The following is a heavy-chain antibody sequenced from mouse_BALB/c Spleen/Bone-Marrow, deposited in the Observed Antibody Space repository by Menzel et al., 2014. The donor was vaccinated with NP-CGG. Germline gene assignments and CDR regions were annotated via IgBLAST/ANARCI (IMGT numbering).Heavy chain of an antibody. CDR1: GFNLKDTY. Sequence: EVHLQQSGAALVKPGASVKLSCTASGFNLKDTYMHWVKQRPEQGLEWIGRIVPANGNTKYDSKFQGKASITADTSSNTAYLQLSSLTSEDTAVYYCASYVYGYDMDYWGQGTTLTVSS. V-gene: IGHV14-3*02. D-gene: IGHD2-14*01. CDR2: IVPANGNT. J-gene: IGHJ2*01. CDR3: ASYVYGYDMDY.